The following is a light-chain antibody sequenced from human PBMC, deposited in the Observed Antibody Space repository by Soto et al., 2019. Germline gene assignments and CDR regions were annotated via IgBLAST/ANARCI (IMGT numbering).Light chain of an antibody. J-gene: IGLJ1*01. Sequence: QSVLTQPASVSGSPGQSITISCTGTSSDVGGYNYVSWYQQHPGKAPKLMIYHVSNRPSGVSNRFSGSKSGNTASLTISGLQAEDGADYYCSSYASSSTLYVFGAGTKVTVL. CDR3: SSYASSSTLYV. V-gene: IGLV2-14*03. CDR1: SSDVGGYNY. CDR2: HVS.